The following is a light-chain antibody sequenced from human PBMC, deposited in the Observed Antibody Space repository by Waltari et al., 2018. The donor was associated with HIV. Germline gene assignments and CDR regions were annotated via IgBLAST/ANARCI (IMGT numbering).Light chain of an antibody. Sequence: QSALTQPASVSGSPGQSITISCTGTSSDVGGYNYVSWYQQHPGKAPKLMIYDVSKPPSGGSTRFSGSKSGNTASLTISGLQAEDAADYYCSSYTSSSTWVFGGGTKLTVL. J-gene: IGLJ3*02. CDR1: SSDVGGYNY. CDR3: SSYTSSSTWV. CDR2: DVS. V-gene: IGLV2-14*03.